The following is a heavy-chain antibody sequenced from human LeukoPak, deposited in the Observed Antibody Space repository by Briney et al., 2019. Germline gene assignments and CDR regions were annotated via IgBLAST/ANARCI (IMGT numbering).Heavy chain of an antibody. Sequence: GGSLRLSCAASGFTFSSYWMHWVRQAPGKGLVWVSRINSDGTSTTYADAVEGRFTISRDNAKNTLYLQMNSLRAEDTAVYYCARGESSTYRLTDYWGQGTLVTVSS. J-gene: IGHJ4*02. CDR2: INSDGTST. V-gene: IGHV3-74*01. CDR3: ARGESSTYRLTDY. D-gene: IGHD2-2*01. CDR1: GFTFSSYW.